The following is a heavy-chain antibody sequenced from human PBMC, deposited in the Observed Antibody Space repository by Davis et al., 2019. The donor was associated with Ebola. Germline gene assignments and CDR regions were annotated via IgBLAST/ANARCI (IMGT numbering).Heavy chain of an antibody. J-gene: IGHJ6*02. V-gene: IGHV3-64*04. D-gene: IGHD3-3*01. CDR2: ISSNGGST. Sequence: PGGSLRLSCAASGFTFSSYAMHWVRQAPGKGLEYVSAISSNGGSTYYADSVKGRFTISRDNSKNTLYLQMNSLRAEDTAVYYCAREVLEWPTGYGMDVWGQGTTVTVSS. CDR3: AREVLEWPTGYGMDV. CDR1: GFTFSSYA.